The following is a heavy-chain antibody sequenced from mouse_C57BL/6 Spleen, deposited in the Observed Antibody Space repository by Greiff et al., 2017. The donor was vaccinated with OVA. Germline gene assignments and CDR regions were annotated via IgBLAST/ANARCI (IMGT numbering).Heavy chain of an antibody. CDR2: INPHYGTT. V-gene: IGHV1-39*01. CDR3: ARSAYYSNYYAMDY. Sequence: VQLQQSGPELVKPGASVKISCKASGYSFTDYNMNWVKQSNGKSLEWIGVINPHYGTTSYNQKFKGKATLTVDQSSSTAYMQLNSLTSEDSAVYYCARSAYYSNYYAMDYWGQGTSVTVSS. D-gene: IGHD2-5*01. J-gene: IGHJ4*01. CDR1: GYSFTDYN.